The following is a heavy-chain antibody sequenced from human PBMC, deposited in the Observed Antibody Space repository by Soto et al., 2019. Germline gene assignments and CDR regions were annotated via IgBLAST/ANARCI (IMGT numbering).Heavy chain of an antibody. Sequence: PSETLSLTCTVSGGSVSSGSYYWSWIRQPPGKGLEWIGYIYYSGSTNYNPSLKSRVTISVDTSKNQFSLKLSSVTAADTAVYYCAGIISTTVLFDYWGQGTLVTVSS. V-gene: IGHV4-61*01. CDR3: AGIISTTVLFDY. J-gene: IGHJ4*02. CDR1: GGSVSSGSYY. CDR2: IYYSGST. D-gene: IGHD4-4*01.